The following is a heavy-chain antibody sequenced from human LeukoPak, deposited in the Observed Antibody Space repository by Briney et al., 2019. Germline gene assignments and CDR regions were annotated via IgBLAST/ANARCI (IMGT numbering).Heavy chain of an antibody. D-gene: IGHD6-6*01. V-gene: IGHV1-8*01. CDR3: ARLTAARDRYYYYYYMDV. Sequence: ASVKVSCKASGYTFTSYDTNWVRQATGQGLEWMGWMNPNSGNTGYAQKFQGRVTMTRNTSISTAYMELSSLRSEDTAVYYCARLTAARDRYYYYYYMDVWGKGTTVTVSS. J-gene: IGHJ6*03. CDR1: GYTFTSYD. CDR2: MNPNSGNT.